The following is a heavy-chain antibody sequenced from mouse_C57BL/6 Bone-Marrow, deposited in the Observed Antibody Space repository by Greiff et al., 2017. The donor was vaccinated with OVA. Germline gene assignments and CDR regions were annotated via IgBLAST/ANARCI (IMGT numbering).Heavy chain of an antibody. Sequence: VKLMESGPELVKPGASVKISCKASGYAFSSSWMNWVKQRPGKGLEWIGRIYPGDGDTNYNGKFKGKATLTADKSSSTAYMQLSSLTSEDSAVYFCARSPYSNYLAWFAYWGQGTLVTVSA. CDR1: GYAFSSSW. V-gene: IGHV1-82*01. D-gene: IGHD2-5*01. CDR2: IYPGDGDT. J-gene: IGHJ3*01. CDR3: ARSPYSNYLAWFAY.